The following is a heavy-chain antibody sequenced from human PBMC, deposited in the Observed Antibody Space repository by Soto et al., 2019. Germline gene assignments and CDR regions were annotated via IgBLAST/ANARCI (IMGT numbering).Heavy chain of an antibody. V-gene: IGHV3-30-3*01. Sequence: QVQLVESGGGVVQPGRSLRLSCAASGFTFSRYAMHWVRQAPGKGLEWVAVISYDGSNKYYADSVKGRFTIYRDNSKNPLYLKMNSLRAEDTAVYYCARDWSIQLWLISVWGQGTLVTVSS. D-gene: IGHD5-18*01. CDR1: GFTFSRYA. J-gene: IGHJ4*02. CDR2: ISYDGSNK. CDR3: ARDWSIQLWLISV.